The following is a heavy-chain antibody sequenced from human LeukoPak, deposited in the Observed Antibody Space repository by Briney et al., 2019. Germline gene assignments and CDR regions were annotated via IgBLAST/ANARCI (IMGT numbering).Heavy chain of an antibody. D-gene: IGHD5-12*01. CDR1: GYTFTSYY. V-gene: IGHV1-46*01. CDR3: ARGYSGYDTCDS. CDR2: INPSGGST. J-gene: IGHJ4*02. Sequence: ASLKVSCMASGYTFTSYYMQWVRQSPGPGLEWLGIINPSGGSTSYAQKFQGTVTMTRDMSTSTVYMELSSLRAEDTAVYYCARGYSGYDTCDSWGPRTLGTVSS.